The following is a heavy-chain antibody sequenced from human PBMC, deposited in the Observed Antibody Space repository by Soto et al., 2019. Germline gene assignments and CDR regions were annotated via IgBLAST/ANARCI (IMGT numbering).Heavy chain of an antibody. CDR1: GGSISSYY. V-gene: IGHV4-4*07. CDR2: IYTSGST. D-gene: IGHD3-3*01. CDR3: AREKSRRFFANNPTFDY. J-gene: IGHJ4*02. Sequence: SETLSLTCTVSGGSISSYYLSWIRQPAGKGLEWIGRIYTSGSTNYNPSLKSRVTMSVDTSKNQFSLKLSSVTAADTAVYYCAREKSRRFFANNPTFDYWGQGTLVTVYS.